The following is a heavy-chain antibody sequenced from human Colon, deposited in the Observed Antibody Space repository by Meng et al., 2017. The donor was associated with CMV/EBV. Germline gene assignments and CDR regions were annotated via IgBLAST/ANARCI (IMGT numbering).Heavy chain of an antibody. Sequence: GGSLRLSCAASGFSFRNYAIHWVRQAPGKGLEWVAAISHDGGNEFYADSVKGRFSISRDNSKYTVHLQMNSLGAEDTAVYYCARDVGYCSHSACYHYYGIDVWGQGATVTVSS. CDR1: GFSFRNYA. D-gene: IGHD2-2*03. V-gene: IGHV3-30*03. CDR2: ISHDGGNE. J-gene: IGHJ6*02. CDR3: ARDVGYCSHSACYHYYGIDV.